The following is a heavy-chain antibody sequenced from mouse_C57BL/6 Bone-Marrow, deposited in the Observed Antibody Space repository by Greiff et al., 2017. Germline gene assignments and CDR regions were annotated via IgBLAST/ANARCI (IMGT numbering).Heavy chain of an antibody. D-gene: IGHD2-3*01. Sequence: EVKLVESGGDLVKPGGSLKLSCAASGFTFSSYGMSWVRQTPDKRLEWVATISSGGSYTYYPDSVKGRFTISRDNAKNTLYLQMSSLKSEDTAMYYCARQGSYDGYYSYWGQGTTLTVSS. CDR3: ARQGSYDGYYSY. V-gene: IGHV5-6*01. J-gene: IGHJ2*01. CDR2: ISSGGSYT. CDR1: GFTFSSYG.